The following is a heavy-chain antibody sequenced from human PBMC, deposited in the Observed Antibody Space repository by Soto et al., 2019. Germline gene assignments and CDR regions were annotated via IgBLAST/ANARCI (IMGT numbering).Heavy chain of an antibody. D-gene: IGHD5-12*01. CDR1: GGTFSSYA. CDR3: ASGYSGYATDY. J-gene: IGHJ4*02. V-gene: IGHV1-8*02. Sequence: ASVKVSCKASGGTFSSYAINWVRQATGQGLEWMGWMNPNSGNTGYAQKFQGRVTMTRNTSISTAYMELSSLRSEDTAVYYCASGYSGYATDYWGQGTLVTVSS. CDR2: MNPNSGNT.